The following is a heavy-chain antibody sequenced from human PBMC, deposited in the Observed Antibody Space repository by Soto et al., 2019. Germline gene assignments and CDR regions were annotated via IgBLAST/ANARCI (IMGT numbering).Heavy chain of an antibody. CDR1: GYTFTGYY. J-gene: IGHJ3*02. CDR2: INPNSGGT. CDR3: AKALGYCSGGSCHGAFDM. V-gene: IGHV1-2*02. Sequence: ASVKVSCKASGYTFTGYYMHWVRQAPGQGLEWMGWINPNSGGTNYAQKFQGRVTMTRDTSISTAYMELSRLRSNDTAVYYCAKALGYCSGGSCHGAFDMWGQGTMVTV. D-gene: IGHD2-15*01.